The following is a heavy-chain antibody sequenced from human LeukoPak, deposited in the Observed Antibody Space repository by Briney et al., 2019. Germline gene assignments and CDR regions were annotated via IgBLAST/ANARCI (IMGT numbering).Heavy chain of an antibody. J-gene: IGHJ4*02. CDR3: ARCSGGSCSFDY. CDR2: ITISTGII. CDR1: GFTFSDYS. V-gene: IGHV3-48*01. Sequence: GGSLRLSCAASGFTFSDYSMNWVRQAPGKGLEWVAYITISTGIIYYADSVKGRFTISRDNAKNSLYLQMNSLRAEDTAVYYCARCSGGSCSFDYWGQGTLVTVSS. D-gene: IGHD2-15*01.